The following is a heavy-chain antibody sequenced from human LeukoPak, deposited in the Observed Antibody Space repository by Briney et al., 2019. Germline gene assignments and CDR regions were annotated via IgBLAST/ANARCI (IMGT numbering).Heavy chain of an antibody. J-gene: IGHJ4*02. CDR2: INTDGTVT. D-gene: IGHD6-19*01. V-gene: IGHV3-74*01. CDR3: ATKQWLAPPPDS. CDR1: GFTFSKYW. Sequence: GGSLRLSCAASGFTFSKYWMPWVRQAPGKGLESVSRINTDGTVTTYADSVKGRFTVSRDNADNTMFLQMNSVGDEDTAVYYCATKQWLAPPPDSWGQGTPVTVSS.